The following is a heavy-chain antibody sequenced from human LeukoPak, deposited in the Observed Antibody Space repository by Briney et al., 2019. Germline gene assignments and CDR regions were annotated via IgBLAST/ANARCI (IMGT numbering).Heavy chain of an antibody. CDR3: ARDLLTPGAFDI. J-gene: IGHJ3*02. CDR1: GFTFSSYA. Sequence: GGSLRLSCAASGFTFSSYAMSWVRQAPGKGLEWVSAISGSGGSTYYADSVKGRFTISRDNSKNSLYLQMNSLRAEDTAVYYCARDLLTPGAFDIWGQGTMVTVSS. CDR2: ISGSGGST. V-gene: IGHV3-23*01. D-gene: IGHD1-14*01.